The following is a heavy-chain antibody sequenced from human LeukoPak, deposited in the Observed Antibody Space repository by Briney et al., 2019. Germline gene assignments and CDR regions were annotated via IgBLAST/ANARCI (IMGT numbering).Heavy chain of an antibody. V-gene: IGHV1-18*01. J-gene: IGHJ2*01. CDR3: ARRIVGATRPYFDL. D-gene: IGHD1-26*01. CDR1: GYTFTSYG. CDR2: ISAYNGNT. Sequence: ASVKVSCKASGYTFTSYGISWVRQAPGQGLEWMGWISAYNGNTNYAQELQGRVTMTTDTSTSTAYMELRSLRSDDTAVYYCARRIVGATRPYFDLWGRGTLVTVSS.